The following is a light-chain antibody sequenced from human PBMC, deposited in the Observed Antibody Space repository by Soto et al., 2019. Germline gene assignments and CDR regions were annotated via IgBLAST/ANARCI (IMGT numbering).Light chain of an antibody. CDR2: DAS. J-gene: IGKJ4*01. Sequence: DIQMTQSPSSLSASEGDRVTITCQSSHAVSRNLNWFQQKPGEAPQLLIYDASNLERGVPSRFSGSGSGTDFTLTIISPQPEDVATYYCQLYNSMLSFGGGTVVEIK. CDR3: QLYNSMLS. V-gene: IGKV1-33*01. CDR1: HAVSRN.